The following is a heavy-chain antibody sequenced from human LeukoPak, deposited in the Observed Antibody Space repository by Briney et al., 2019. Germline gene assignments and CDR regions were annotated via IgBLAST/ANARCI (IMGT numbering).Heavy chain of an antibody. J-gene: IGHJ4*02. Sequence: PGGSLRLSCVVSGFTFSSYAMNWVRQAPGKGLEWVSAISGSGGSTYYADSVKGRFTISRDNSKNTLYLQMNSLRAEDTAVYYCAKTPTYYYGSGSLKAVDYWGQGTLVTVSS. V-gene: IGHV3-23*01. CDR3: AKTPTYYYGSGSLKAVDY. CDR2: ISGSGGST. D-gene: IGHD3-10*01. CDR1: GFTFSSYA.